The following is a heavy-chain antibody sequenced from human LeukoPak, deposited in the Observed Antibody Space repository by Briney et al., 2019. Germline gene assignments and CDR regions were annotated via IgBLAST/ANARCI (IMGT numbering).Heavy chain of an antibody. Sequence: GRTLRLSRAASGFTFDDYAMHWVRQAPGKGRDCVSGISRHSGSIGYEDSVKGRFTISRDNAKNSLYLQMNSLRAEDMALYYCAKGRDGYNSDAFDIWGEGTMVTVSS. V-gene: IGHV3-9*03. CDR2: ISRHSGSI. CDR1: GFTFDDYA. CDR3: AKGRDGYNSDAFDI. J-gene: IGHJ3*02. D-gene: IGHD5-24*01.